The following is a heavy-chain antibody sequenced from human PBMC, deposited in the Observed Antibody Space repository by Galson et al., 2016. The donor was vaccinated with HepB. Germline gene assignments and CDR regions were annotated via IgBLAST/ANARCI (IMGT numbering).Heavy chain of an antibody. CDR1: GASLRVHY. V-gene: IGHV4-4*07. CDR3: AIGGGGGVRYFDP. Sequence: ETLSLTCTVSGASLRVHYWSWIRQPAGEGLEWIGRVYTAGNTHVNPSLRSRVTLSADTSKNQLSLSLKSVTAADTAVYYCAIGGGGGVRYFDPWGQGAQVTVSS. J-gene: IGHJ4*02. D-gene: IGHD3-16*01. CDR2: VYTAGNT.